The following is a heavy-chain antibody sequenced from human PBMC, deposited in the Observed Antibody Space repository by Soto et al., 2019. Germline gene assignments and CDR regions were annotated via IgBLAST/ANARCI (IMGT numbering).Heavy chain of an antibody. CDR3: AGEVASGY. J-gene: IGHJ4*02. CDR1: GFTVSTYG. Sequence: QVQLVESGGGVVQPGRSLRLSCAVSGFTVSTYGMHWVRQAPGKGLEWVAVISRDGGTKYYADSVKGRFTISRDNSRNTPILEMNSLRGDDVAVYYCAGEVASGYWGQGTLVAVCS. V-gene: IGHV3-30*03. CDR2: ISRDGGTK. D-gene: IGHD2-21*01.